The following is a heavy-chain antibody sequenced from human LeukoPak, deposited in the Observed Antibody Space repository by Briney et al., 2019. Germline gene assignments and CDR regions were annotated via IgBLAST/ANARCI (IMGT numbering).Heavy chain of an antibody. D-gene: IGHD3-22*01. CDR1: GFTFSSYE. J-gene: IGHJ4*02. CDR2: ISSSGSTI. Sequence: GGSLRLSCAASGFTFSSYEMNWVRQAPGKGLEWVSYISSSGSTIYYADSVKGRFTISRDNAKNSLYLQMNSLRAEDTAVYYCAKEGPYYYDSSGLREGMVNWGQGTLVTVSS. CDR3: AKEGPYYYDSSGLREGMVN. V-gene: IGHV3-48*03.